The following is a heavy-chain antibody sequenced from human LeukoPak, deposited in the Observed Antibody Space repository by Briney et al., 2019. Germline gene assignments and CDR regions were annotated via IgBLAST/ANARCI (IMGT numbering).Heavy chain of an antibody. CDR2: IHYSGST. J-gene: IGHJ5*02. CDR1: GGSISSYY. Sequence: SETLSLTCTVSGGSISSYYWSWIRQPPGKGLEWIGYIHYSGSTNYNPSLKSRVTISVDTSKNQFSLKLSSVTAADTAVYYCARHAEYYYDSSGYYGWFDPWGQGTLVTVSS. V-gene: IGHV4-59*08. CDR3: ARHAEYYYDSSGYYGWFDP. D-gene: IGHD3-22*01.